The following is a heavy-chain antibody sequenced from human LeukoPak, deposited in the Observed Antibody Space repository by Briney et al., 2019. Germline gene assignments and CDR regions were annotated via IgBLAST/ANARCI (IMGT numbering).Heavy chain of an antibody. CDR1: GFTFSGSA. CDR2: IRSKANSYAT. J-gene: IGHJ6*03. CDR3: ARASNIYYYYYMDV. Sequence: GGSLRLSCAASGFTFSGSAMHWVRQASGKGLEWVGRIRSKANSYATAYAASVKGRFTISRDDSKNTAYLQMNSLRAEDTAVYYCARASNIYYYYYMDVWGKGTTVTVSS. V-gene: IGHV3-73*01. D-gene: IGHD4-11*01.